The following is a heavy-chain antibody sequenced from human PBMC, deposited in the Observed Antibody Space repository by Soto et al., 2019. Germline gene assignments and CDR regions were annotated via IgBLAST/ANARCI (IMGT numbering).Heavy chain of an antibody. CDR2: IDWDDDK. D-gene: IGHD6-19*01. V-gene: IGHV2-70*01. CDR3: ARIRVAAYPEYYFDY. Sequence: SGPTLVNPTQTLTLTCTFSGFSLSTSGMCVSWIRQPPGKALEWLALIDWDDDKYYSTSLKTRLTTSKDTSKNQVVLTMTNMDPVDTATYYCARIRVAAYPEYYFDYWGQGTLVTVSS. CDR1: GFSLSTSGMC. J-gene: IGHJ4*02.